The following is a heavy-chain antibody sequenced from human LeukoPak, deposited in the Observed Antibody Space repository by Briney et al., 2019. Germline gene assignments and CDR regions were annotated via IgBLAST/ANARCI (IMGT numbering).Heavy chain of an antibody. CDR3: ARTSGYSSGSYPS. J-gene: IGHJ5*02. V-gene: IGHV3-23*01. Sequence: AGGSVRLSCAASGFTFNSYAMNWVRQAPGKGLEWVSGISSTGGSTYYAHSVKGRFSISRDNSKNKLFLQMNSLRAEDTAVYYCARTSGYSSGSYPSWGQGTLVTVSS. D-gene: IGHD6-19*01. CDR1: GFTFNSYA. CDR2: ISSTGGST.